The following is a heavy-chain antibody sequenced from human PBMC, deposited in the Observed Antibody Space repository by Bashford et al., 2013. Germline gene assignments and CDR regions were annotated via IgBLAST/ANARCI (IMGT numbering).Heavy chain of an antibody. CDR2: IYHSGST. D-gene: IGHD3-9*01. V-gene: IGHV4-38-2*01. CDR3: ARIVLRYFDRFDH. Sequence: SSETLSLTCAVSGYSISSGYYWGWIRQPPGKGLEWIGSIYHSGSTYYNPSLKSRVTISVDTSKNQFSLKLSSVTAADTAVYYCARIVLRYFDRFDHWGQGTPVTVSS. J-gene: IGHJ4*02. CDR1: GYSISSGYY.